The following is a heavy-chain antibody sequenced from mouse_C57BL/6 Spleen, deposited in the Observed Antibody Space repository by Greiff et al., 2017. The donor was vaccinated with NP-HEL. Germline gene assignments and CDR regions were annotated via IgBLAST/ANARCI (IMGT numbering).Heavy chain of an antibody. Sequence: VQLQQSGAELAKPGASVKLSCKASGYTFTSYWMHWVNQRPGQGLEWIGYINPSSGYTKYNQKFKDKATLTADKSSSTAYMQLSSLTYEDSAVYYGAIPGYGYDAAWVAYGGQGTLVNVSA. CDR2: INPSSGYT. D-gene: IGHD2-2*01. J-gene: IGHJ3*01. CDR1: GYTFTSYW. CDR3: AIPGYGYDAAWVAY. V-gene: IGHV1-7*01.